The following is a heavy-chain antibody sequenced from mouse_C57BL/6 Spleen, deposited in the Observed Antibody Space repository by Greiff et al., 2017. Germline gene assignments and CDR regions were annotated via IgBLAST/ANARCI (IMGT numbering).Heavy chain of an antibody. Sequence: QVQLQQSGPELVKPGASVKISCKASGYAFSSSWMNWVKQRPGKGLEWIGRIYPGDGDTNYNGKFKGKATLTADKSSSTAYMQLSSLTSEDSAVYFCARSGYGGFYFDYWGQGTTLTVSS. V-gene: IGHV1-82*01. D-gene: IGHD2-2*01. J-gene: IGHJ2*01. CDR2: IYPGDGDT. CDR3: ARSGYGGFYFDY. CDR1: GYAFSSSW.